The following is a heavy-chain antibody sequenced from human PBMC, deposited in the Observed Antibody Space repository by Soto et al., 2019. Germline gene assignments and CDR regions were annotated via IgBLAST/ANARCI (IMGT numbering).Heavy chain of an antibody. Sequence: QVQLVESGGGVVQPGRSLRLSCAASGFTFSSYAMHWVRQAPGKGLEWVAVISYDGSNKYYADSVKGRFTISRDNSKNTLYLQMNSLRAEDTAVYYCARDNQPPPSPTNGNYWGQGTLVTVSS. CDR3: ARDNQPPPSPTNGNY. CDR2: ISYDGSNK. J-gene: IGHJ4*02. CDR1: GFTFSSYA. V-gene: IGHV3-30-3*01. D-gene: IGHD2-15*01.